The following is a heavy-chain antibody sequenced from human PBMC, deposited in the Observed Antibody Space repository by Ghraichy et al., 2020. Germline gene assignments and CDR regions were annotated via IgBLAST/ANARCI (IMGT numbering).Heavy chain of an antibody. CDR2: ISSSSSYT. Sequence: GGSLRLSCAASGFTFSDYYMSWIRQAPGKGLEWVSYISSSSSYTNYADSVKGRFTISRDNAKNSLYLQMNSLRAEDTAVYYCARDILGFYFDYWGQGTLVTVSS. CDR1: GFTFSDYY. V-gene: IGHV3-11*05. D-gene: IGHD3-9*01. J-gene: IGHJ4*02. CDR3: ARDILGFYFDY.